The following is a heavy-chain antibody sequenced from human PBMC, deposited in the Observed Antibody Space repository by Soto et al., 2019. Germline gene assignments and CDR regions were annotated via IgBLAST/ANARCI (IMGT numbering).Heavy chain of an antibody. CDR1: GGSISSRGYY. CDR2: IYYSGST. CDR3: ATSNWFDP. V-gene: IGHV4-39*01. J-gene: IGHJ5*02. Sequence: QLQLQESGPGLVKPSETLSLTCTVSGGSISSRGYYWGWIRQPPGKGLEWIGTIYYSGSTYYNPSPKGRVPISLETSKNPFSLQLSSGTAADPAVYYCATSNWFDPLGQGTLVTVSS.